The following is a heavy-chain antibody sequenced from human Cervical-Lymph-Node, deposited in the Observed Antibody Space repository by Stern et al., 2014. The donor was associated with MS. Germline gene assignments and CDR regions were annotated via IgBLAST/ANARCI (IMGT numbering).Heavy chain of an antibody. CDR1: GYTFTSYW. CDR2: IFPGGSDI. Sequence: VQLVQSGPEVKRPGESLKISCQASGYTFTSYWIGWGRQMPGKGLEWIAIIFPGGSDIKSSRSFQGKVTISADKSSSTAYLQWNNLKASDTAIYYCARQRYFDYWGQGTLVTVSS. V-gene: IGHV5-51*01. CDR3: ARQRYFDY. J-gene: IGHJ4*02.